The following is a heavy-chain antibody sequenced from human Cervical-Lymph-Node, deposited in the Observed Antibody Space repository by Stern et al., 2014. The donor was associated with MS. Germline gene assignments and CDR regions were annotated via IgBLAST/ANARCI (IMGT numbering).Heavy chain of an antibody. V-gene: IGHV1-8*01. D-gene: IGHD2-15*01. Sequence: DQLVESGAEVKKPGASVTVSCKASGYTFTSYDINWVRQATGQGLEWMGWMNPNSGNTGYAQKFQGRVTMTRNTSISTAYMELSSLRSEDTAVYYCARGYCSGGSCYLGWFDPWGQGTLVTVSS. CDR1: GYTFTSYD. J-gene: IGHJ5*02. CDR3: ARGYCSGGSCYLGWFDP. CDR2: MNPNSGNT.